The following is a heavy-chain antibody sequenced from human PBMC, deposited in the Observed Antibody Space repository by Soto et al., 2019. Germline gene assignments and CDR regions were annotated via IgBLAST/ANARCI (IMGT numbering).Heavy chain of an antibody. CDR3: ASSGYSYGHAFFDY. D-gene: IGHD5-18*01. CDR2: IYHSGST. J-gene: IGHJ4*02. V-gene: IGHV4-30-2*01. CDR1: GGSISSGGYS. Sequence: QLQLQESGSGLVKPSQTLSLTCAVSGGSISSGGYSWSWIRQPPGKGLEWIGYIYHSGSTYYNPSLKSRLTISVERYKNQFSLKLRSVTAADTAVYYCASSGYSYGHAFFDYWGQGTLVTVSS.